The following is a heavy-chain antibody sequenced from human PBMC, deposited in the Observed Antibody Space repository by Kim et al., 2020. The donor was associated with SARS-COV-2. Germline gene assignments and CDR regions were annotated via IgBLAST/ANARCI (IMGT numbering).Heavy chain of an antibody. CDR1: GFTFSSYA. D-gene: IGHD3-22*01. CDR3: ATRPGGYNVSNGYYYFD. Sequence: GGSLRLSCAASGFTFSSYAMSWVRQAPGKGLEWVSAISGSGGTKYSADSENGRFTISSNNSKNTLHLQINSLTAEDTAVYYCATRPGGYNVSNGYYYFD. V-gene: IGHV3-23*01. CDR2: ISGSGGTK. J-gene: IGHJ4*01.